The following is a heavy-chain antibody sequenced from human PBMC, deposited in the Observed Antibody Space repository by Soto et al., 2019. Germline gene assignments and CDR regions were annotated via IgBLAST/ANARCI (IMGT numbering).Heavy chain of an antibody. CDR1: GGSFSGYY. V-gene: IGHV4-34*01. CDR2: INHSGST. J-gene: IGHJ6*03. Sequence: QVQLQQWGAGLLKPSETLSLTCAVYGGSFSGYYWSWIRQPPGKGLEWIGEINHSGSTNYNPSLKSCVTLSVDTSKNQFSLKLSYVTAADTAVYYCARVSEEGYCSGGSCPVHYMDVWGKGTTVTVSS. CDR3: ARVSEEGYCSGGSCPVHYMDV. D-gene: IGHD2-15*01.